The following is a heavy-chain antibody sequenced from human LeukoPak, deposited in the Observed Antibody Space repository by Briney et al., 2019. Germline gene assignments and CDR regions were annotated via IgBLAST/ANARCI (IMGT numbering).Heavy chain of an antibody. D-gene: IGHD5-18*01. Sequence: GGSLRLSCAASGFTFSSYGMHWVRQAPGKGLGWVAFIRYDGSNKYYADSVKGRFTISRDNSKNTLYLQMNSLRAEDTAVYYCAIRIQLWLPFDYWGQGTLVTVSS. CDR1: GFTFSSYG. CDR2: IRYDGSNK. J-gene: IGHJ4*02. CDR3: AIRIQLWLPFDY. V-gene: IGHV3-30*02.